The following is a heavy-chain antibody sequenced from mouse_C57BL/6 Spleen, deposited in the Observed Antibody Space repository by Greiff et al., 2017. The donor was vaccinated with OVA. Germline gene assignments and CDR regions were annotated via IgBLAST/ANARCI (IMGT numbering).Heavy chain of an antibody. Sequence: QVQLQQSGAELVRPGASVTLSCKASGYTFTDYEMHWVKQTPVHGLEWIGAIDPETGGTAYNQKFKGKAILTADKSSSTAYMQLRSLTSEDSAVYYCTAFYYDYDPFDYWGQGTTLTVSS. V-gene: IGHV1-15*01. CDR3: TAFYYDYDPFDY. CDR2: IDPETGGT. J-gene: IGHJ2*01. CDR1: GYTFTDYE. D-gene: IGHD2-4*01.